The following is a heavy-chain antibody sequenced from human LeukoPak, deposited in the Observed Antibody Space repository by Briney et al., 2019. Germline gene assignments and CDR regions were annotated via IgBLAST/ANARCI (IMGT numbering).Heavy chain of an antibody. CDR3: ARGAPSGSGNYLDF. D-gene: IGHD3-10*01. J-gene: IGHJ4*02. CDR2: IYPGDSDT. CDR1: GYTFTSYW. Sequence: HGGSLKISCKGSGYTFTSYWIGWVRQMPGKGLEWMGLIYPGDSDTRYSPSFQGHVTISADKSISTAFLQWSSLKASDTAMYHCARGAPSGSGNYLDFWGQGTLVTVSS. V-gene: IGHV5-51*01.